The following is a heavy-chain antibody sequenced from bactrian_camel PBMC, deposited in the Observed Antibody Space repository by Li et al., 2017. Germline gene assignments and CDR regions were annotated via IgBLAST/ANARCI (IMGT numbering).Heavy chain of an antibody. V-gene: IGHV3S40*01. J-gene: IGHJ4*01. CDR2: VFSSDPVRE. CDR1: GSDWRQCSYD. D-gene: IGHD1*01. Sequence: DVQLVESGGTSVRAGGSVKLSCVASGSDWRQCSYDISWYRRATGKELEFVSGVFSSDPVREETRYADYVKGRFTISRDNAKNTVYLQMNSLKPEDSAVYYCVRHVGVWGLAYWGQGTQVTVS. CDR3: VRHVGVWGLAY.